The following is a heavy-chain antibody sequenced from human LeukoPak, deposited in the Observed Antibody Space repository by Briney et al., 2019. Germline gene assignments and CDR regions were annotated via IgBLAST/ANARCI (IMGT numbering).Heavy chain of an antibody. CDR1: GFTFSSYS. J-gene: IGHJ2*01. V-gene: IGHV3-21*01. CDR3: AAARYGWYFDL. Sequence: PGGSLRLSCAASGFTFSSYSMNWVRQAPGKGLEWVSSISSSSSYIYYADSVKGRFTISRDNSKNTLYLQMNSLRAEDTAVYYCAAARYGWYFDLWGRGTLVTVSS. D-gene: IGHD1-1*01. CDR2: ISSSSSYI.